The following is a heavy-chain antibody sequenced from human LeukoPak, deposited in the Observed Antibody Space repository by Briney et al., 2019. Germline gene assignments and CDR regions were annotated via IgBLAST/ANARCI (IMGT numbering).Heavy chain of an antibody. D-gene: IGHD5-18*01. Sequence: SETLSLTCTVSGGSISSGSYYWSWIRQPAGKGLEWIGRIYTSGNTNYNPSLKSRVTISVATSKNQFSLKLSSVTAADTAVYYCARAERGYSYGYVGYWGQGTLVTVSS. V-gene: IGHV4-61*02. CDR2: IYTSGNT. CDR1: GGSISSGSYY. CDR3: ARAERGYSYGYVGY. J-gene: IGHJ4*02.